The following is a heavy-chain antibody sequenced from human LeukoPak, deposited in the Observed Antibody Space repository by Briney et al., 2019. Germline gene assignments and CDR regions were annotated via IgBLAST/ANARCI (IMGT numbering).Heavy chain of an antibody. V-gene: IGHV1-2*02. CDR2: IIPNSGGT. D-gene: IGHD6-6*01. Sequence: ASVKVSCKASGYTFTGYYMHWVRQAPGQGLEWMGWIIPNSGGTNYAQKFQGRVTMTRDTSISTAYMELSRLRSDDTAVYYCARNSEYSSSFRYWDTNWFDPWGQGTLVTVSS. CDR3: ARNSEYSSSFRYWDTNWFDP. J-gene: IGHJ5*02. CDR1: GYTFTGYY.